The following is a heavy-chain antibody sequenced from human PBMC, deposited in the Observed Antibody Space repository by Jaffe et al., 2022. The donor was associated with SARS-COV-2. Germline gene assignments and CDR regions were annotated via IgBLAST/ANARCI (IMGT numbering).Heavy chain of an antibody. Sequence: EAQLVESGGGLVQPGGSLRLSCAASGFTFSSYWMSWVRQLPGKGPEWVANIKPDGSEKNYVDSVKGRFTISRDNGKNSLCLQMDSLRDEDTAVYYCARGGSWFAGWGQGIVVTVSS. CDR3: ARGGSWFAG. CDR2: IKPDGSEK. V-gene: IGHV3-7*03. CDR1: GFTFSSYW. J-gene: IGHJ4*02. D-gene: IGHD3-10*01.